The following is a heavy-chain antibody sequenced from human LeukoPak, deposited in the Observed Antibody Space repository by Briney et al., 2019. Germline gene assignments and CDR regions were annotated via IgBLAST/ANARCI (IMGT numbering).Heavy chain of an antibody. CDR2: IIPIFGTA. Sequence: SVKVSCKASGGTFSSYAISWVRQAPGQGLEWMGGIIPIFGTANYAQKFQGRVTITTDESTSTAYMELSSLRSEDTAVFYCARAADPSTVTTDTYYYYYMDVWGKGTTVTVS. J-gene: IGHJ6*03. V-gene: IGHV1-69*05. CDR1: GGTFSSYA. D-gene: IGHD4-11*01. CDR3: ARAADPSTVTTDTYYYYYMDV.